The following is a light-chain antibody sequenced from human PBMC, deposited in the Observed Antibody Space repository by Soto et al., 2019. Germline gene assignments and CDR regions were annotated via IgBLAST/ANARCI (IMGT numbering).Light chain of an antibody. CDR2: EGI. V-gene: IGLV2-23*01. J-gene: IGLJ1*01. Sequence: QSALTQTASVSGSPGQSITISCTGTSSDVGSYKLASWFQQHPSKAPKLKNYEGIKRPSGVSNRFSGSKSGNTASLTISALQAEDEADYYCCSYAGTGLYVFGTGTKLTVL. CDR1: SSDVGSYKL. CDR3: CSYAGTGLYV.